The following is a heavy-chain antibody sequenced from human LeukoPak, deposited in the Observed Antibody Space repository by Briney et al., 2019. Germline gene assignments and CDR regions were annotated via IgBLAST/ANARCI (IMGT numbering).Heavy chain of an antibody. CDR1: GGSLSSGDYY. V-gene: IGHV4-31*03. J-gene: IGHJ4*02. Sequence: SQTLSLTCTVSGGSLSSGDYYWNWIRQNPGKGLEWIGYIYYTGSTSYSPSLKSRVSISRDTSKNQFSLNLHSVTAADTAVYYCARLDTALDYWGQGTLVTVSS. CDR3: ARLDTALDY. D-gene: IGHD5-18*01. CDR2: IYYTGST.